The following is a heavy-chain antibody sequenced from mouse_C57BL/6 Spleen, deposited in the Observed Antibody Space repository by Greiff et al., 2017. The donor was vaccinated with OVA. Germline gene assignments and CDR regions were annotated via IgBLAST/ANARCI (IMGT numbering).Heavy chain of an antibody. CDR2: ISDGGSYT. D-gene: IGHD2-5*01. J-gene: IGHJ4*01. Sequence: EVQVVESGGGLVKPGGSLKLSCAASGFTFSSYAMSWVRQTPEKRLEWVATISDGGSYTYYPDNVKGRFTISRDNAKNNLYLQMSHLKSEDTAMYYCARAHSNYGGGAMDYWGQGTSVTVSS. CDR1: GFTFSSYA. CDR3: ARAHSNYGGGAMDY. V-gene: IGHV5-4*01.